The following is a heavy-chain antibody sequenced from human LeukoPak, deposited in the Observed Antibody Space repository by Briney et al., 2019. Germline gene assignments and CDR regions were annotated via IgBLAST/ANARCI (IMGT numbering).Heavy chain of an antibody. Sequence: PGRSLRLSCAASGFTFSSNGMHWVRQAPGKGLEWVAVVSYDESSIYYADSVKGRFTISRDNSKNTLFLQMNSLRVEDTAVYYCAKDRSRSWSLDYWGQGTLVTVSS. CDR3: AKDRSRSWSLDY. CDR2: VSYDESSI. D-gene: IGHD3-3*01. V-gene: IGHV3-30*18. CDR1: GFTFSSNG. J-gene: IGHJ4*02.